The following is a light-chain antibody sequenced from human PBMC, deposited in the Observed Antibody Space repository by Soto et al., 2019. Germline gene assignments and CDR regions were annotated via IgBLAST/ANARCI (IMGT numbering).Light chain of an antibody. CDR2: DVT. V-gene: IGLV2-14*01. CDR1: SSDVGGYIY. CDR3: SSYTTSSSYV. Sequence: QSVLTQPASVSGSPGQSITISCTGTSSDVGGYIYVPWYQQHPGKAPKLMIYDVTSRPSGVSYRFSGSKSGNTASLTISGLQGEDEADYYCSSYTTSSSYVFGTGTKVTDL. J-gene: IGLJ1*01.